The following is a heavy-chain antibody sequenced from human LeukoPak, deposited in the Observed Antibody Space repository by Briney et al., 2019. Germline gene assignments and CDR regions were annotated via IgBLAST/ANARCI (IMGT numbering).Heavy chain of an antibody. J-gene: IGHJ4*02. Sequence: GGSLRLSCAASGFTFSSYEMNWVRQAPGKGLEWVANIKQDGSEKYYVDSVKGRFTISRDNAKNSLYLQMNSLRAEDTAVFYCARDGPRSGYDLGHFDNLGQGTLVSASS. CDR3: ARDGPRSGYDLGHFDN. D-gene: IGHD5-12*01. CDR2: IKQDGSEK. CDR1: GFTFSSYE. V-gene: IGHV3-7*01.